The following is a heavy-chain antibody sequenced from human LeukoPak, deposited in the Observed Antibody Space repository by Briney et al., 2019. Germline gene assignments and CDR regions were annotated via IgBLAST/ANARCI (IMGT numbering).Heavy chain of an antibody. V-gene: IGHV4-38-2*01. Sequence: SETLSLXCAVSGYSISSGYYWGWIQQPPGKGLEWIGSIYHSGSTYYNPSLKSRVTISVDTSKNQFSLKLSSVTAADTAVYYCARQYDPWGQGTLVTVSS. CDR2: IYHSGST. J-gene: IGHJ5*02. CDR1: GYSISSGYY. D-gene: IGHD4-11*01. CDR3: ARQYDP.